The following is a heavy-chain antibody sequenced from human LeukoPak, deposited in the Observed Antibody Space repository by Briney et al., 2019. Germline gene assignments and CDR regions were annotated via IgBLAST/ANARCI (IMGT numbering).Heavy chain of an antibody. Sequence: GGSLRLSCAASGFTFSSYWMSWVRQAPGKGLEWVANIKQDGSEKYYVDSVKGRFTISRDNAKNSLYVQMNSLRAEDTAVYYCAGGGYYDSSGYAFDIWGQGTMVTVSS. V-gene: IGHV3-7*01. CDR2: IKQDGSEK. CDR1: GFTFSSYW. D-gene: IGHD3-22*01. CDR3: AGGGYYDSSGYAFDI. J-gene: IGHJ3*02.